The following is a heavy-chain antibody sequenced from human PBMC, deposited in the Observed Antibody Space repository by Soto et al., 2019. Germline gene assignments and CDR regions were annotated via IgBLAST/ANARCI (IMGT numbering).Heavy chain of an antibody. Sequence: QVQLVQSGAEVKKPGASVKVSCKASGYTFTSYDIKWVRQATAQGLEWMGWMKPNSVNTVYAQKFQGRVTMTRNTSISPDYMEVSRLRSDDKAVYYCARELSYGHDDWGQGTLVTVSS. CDR2: MKPNSVNT. J-gene: IGHJ4*02. CDR3: ARELSYGHDD. CDR1: GYTFTSYD. V-gene: IGHV1-8*01. D-gene: IGHD5-18*01.